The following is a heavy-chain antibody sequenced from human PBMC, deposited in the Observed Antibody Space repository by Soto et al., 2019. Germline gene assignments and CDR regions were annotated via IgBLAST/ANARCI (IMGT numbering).Heavy chain of an antibody. V-gene: IGHV1-2*02. J-gene: IGHJ6*02. CDR1: GYTFTGYY. Sequence: GASVKVSCKASGYTFTGYYMHWVRQAPGQGLEWMGWINPNSGGTNYAQKFQGRVTMTRDTSISTAYMELSRLRSDDTAVYYCASWGSSPYYYYGMDVWGQGTTVTVS. CDR2: INPNSGGT. D-gene: IGHD6-19*01. CDR3: ASWGSSPYYYYGMDV.